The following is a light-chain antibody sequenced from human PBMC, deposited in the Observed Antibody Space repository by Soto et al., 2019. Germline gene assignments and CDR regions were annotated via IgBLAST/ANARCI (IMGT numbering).Light chain of an antibody. CDR2: EVS. V-gene: IGLV2-14*01. CDR1: SSDVGGYNY. CDR3: SSFTTTTWV. J-gene: IGLJ3*02. Sequence: QSVLTQPASVSGSPGQSITISCTGTSSDVGGYNYVSWYQQHPGKAPKLMIFEVSYRPSGVSNRFSGSKSGNTASLTISGLQAEDEADYYCSSFTTTTWVFGGGTKVTVL.